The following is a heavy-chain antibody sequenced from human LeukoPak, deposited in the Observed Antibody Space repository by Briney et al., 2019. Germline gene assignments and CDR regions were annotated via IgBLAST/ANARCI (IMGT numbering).Heavy chain of an antibody. CDR3: ARDYSSSSANWLDP. V-gene: IGHV1-69*13. Sequence: ASVKVSCKASGGTFSSYAISWVRQAPGQGLEWMGGIIPIFGTANYAQKFQGRVTITADESTSTAYMELSSLRSEDTAVYYCARDYSSSSANWLDPWGQGTLVTVSS. CDR2: IIPIFGTA. J-gene: IGHJ5*02. D-gene: IGHD6-6*01. CDR1: GGTFSSYA.